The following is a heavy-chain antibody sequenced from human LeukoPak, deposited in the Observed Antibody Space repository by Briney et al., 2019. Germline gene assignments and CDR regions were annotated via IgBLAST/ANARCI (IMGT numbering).Heavy chain of an antibody. J-gene: IGHJ3*02. CDR2: IYYSGST. V-gene: IGHV4-59*11. CDR1: GGSISSHY. D-gene: IGHD3-22*01. Sequence: SETLSLTCTVSGGSISSHYWSWIRQPPGKGLEWIGYIYYSGSTNYNPSLKSRVTISVDTSKNQFSLKLSSVTAADTAVYYCARGKDSSGYSAFDIWGQGTMVTVSS. CDR3: ARGKDSSGYSAFDI.